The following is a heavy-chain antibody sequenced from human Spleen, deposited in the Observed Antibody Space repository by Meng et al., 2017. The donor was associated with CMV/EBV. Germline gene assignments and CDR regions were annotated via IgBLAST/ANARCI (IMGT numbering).Heavy chain of an antibody. CDR2: INHSGST. Sequence: QVQLQQWGAGLLKPSETLSLTCAVYGGSFSGYYWSWIRQPPGKGLEWIGEINHSGSTNYNPSLKSRVTISVDTSKNQFSLKLSSVTAADTAVYYCARGPYGGPDYWGQGTLVTVSS. D-gene: IGHD4-23*01. CDR1: GGSFSGYY. V-gene: IGHV4-34*01. J-gene: IGHJ4*02. CDR3: ARGPYGGPDY.